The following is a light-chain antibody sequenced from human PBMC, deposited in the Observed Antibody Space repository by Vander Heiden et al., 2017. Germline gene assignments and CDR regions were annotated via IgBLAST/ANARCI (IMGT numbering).Light chain of an antibody. V-gene: IGLV3-1*01. CDR3: QAWDSSTAGVV. Sequence: SYELTQPPSVSVSQGQTASITCSGDKLGDKYACWYQQKPGQSPLLVIYQDSKRPSGIPERFSGSNSGNTATLTISGTQAMDEADYYCQAWDSSTAGVVFGGGTKLTVL. CDR1: KLGDKY. J-gene: IGLJ2*01. CDR2: QDS.